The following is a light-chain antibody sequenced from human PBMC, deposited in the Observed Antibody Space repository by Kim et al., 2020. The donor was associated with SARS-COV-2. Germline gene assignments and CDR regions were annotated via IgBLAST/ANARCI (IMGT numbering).Light chain of an antibody. J-gene: IGLJ2*01. CDR1: SSDVGGYNY. CDR2: EVS. V-gene: IGLV2-8*01. CDR3: SSYAGSNNFVV. Sequence: QSVTLSCTGTSSDVGGYNYVSWYQQHPGKAPKFMIYEVSKRPSGVPDRFSGSKSGNTASLTVSGLQAEDEADYYCSSYAGSNNFVVFGGGTKLTVL.